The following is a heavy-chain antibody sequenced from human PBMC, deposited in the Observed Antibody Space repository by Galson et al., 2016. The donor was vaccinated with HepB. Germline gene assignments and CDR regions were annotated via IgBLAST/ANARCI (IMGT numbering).Heavy chain of an antibody. CDR1: GFTFSNYA. D-gene: IGHD3-3*01. CDR3: ARIGGYDFWSGYFSFRYYGMDV. Sequence: SLRLSCAASGFTFSNYAMHWVRQAPGKGLEWLASISYDSSNKYYGDSVKGRFTISRDNSKNTLYLQMNSLRAEDTAVYYCARIGGYDFWSGYFSFRYYGMDVWGQGTTVIVSS. J-gene: IGHJ6*02. V-gene: IGHV3-30*04. CDR2: ISYDSSNK.